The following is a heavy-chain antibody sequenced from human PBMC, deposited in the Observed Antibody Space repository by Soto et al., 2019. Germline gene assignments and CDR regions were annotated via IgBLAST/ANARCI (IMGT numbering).Heavy chain of an antibody. CDR1: GYTFATYW. V-gene: IGHV5-51*01. J-gene: IGHJ2*01. CDR3: ARHKDNYRSSFGYYDL. Sequence: PGESLKISCKGSGYTFATYWIVWVRQIPGRGLEWMGIIYPDDSDTRYSPSFQGQVSISADKSTNTAYLHWNSLKASDTAIYFCARHKDNYRSSFGYYDLWGRGTLVTVSS. CDR2: IYPDDSDT. D-gene: IGHD6-19*01.